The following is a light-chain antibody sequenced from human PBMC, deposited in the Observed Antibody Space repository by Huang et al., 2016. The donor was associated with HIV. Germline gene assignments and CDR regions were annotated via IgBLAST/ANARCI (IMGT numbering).Light chain of an antibody. CDR3: QQYDNPLT. CDR2: DAS. V-gene: IGKV1-33*01. J-gene: IGKJ2*01. Sequence: DIQMTQSPSSLSASVGDRVTITCQASQDISHFLNWYQQKPGKAPKLLIYDASNLQTGVPSRFSVGGAGTDFIFTISSLQPEDIATYYCQQYDNPLTFGQGTKVEIK. CDR1: QDISHF.